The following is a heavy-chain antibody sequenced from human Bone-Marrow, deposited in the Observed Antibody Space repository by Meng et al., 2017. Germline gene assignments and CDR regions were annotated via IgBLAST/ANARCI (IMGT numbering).Heavy chain of an antibody. D-gene: IGHD3-9*01. V-gene: IGHV4-39*07. CDR2: IYYSGST. J-gene: IGHJ4*02. Sequence: SETLSPTCTVPGGPISSSSYYWGGVRQPPGKGLEWIGSIYYSGSTCYNPSLKSRVTISADTSKNQFSLKLSSVTAADTAVYYCARASLSLLRYFYCLLPPFDYWGQGTLVTVSS. CDR1: GGPISSSSYY. CDR3: ARASLSLLRYFYCLLPPFDY.